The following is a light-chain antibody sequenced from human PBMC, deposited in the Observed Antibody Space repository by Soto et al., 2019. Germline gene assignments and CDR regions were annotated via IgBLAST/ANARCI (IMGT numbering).Light chain of an antibody. CDR2: AAS. CDR1: QGISNY. Sequence: DIQMTQSPSSLSASVGDRVTITCRATQGISNYLAWYQQKPGKVPKLLIYAASTLQSGVPSRFSGSGSGTDFTLNISSRQPEDVATYYCQKYNSAPRTLGQGTKLEIK. CDR3: QKYNSAPRT. V-gene: IGKV1-27*01. J-gene: IGKJ2*01.